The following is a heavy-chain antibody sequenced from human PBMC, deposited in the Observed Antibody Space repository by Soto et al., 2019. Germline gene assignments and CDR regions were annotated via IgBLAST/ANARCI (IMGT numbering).Heavy chain of an antibody. V-gene: IGHV4-59*01. D-gene: IGHD4-17*01. Sequence: SETLSLTCSVSGGSISSYYWSWIRQPPGKGLEWIAYIYHSGSTNYNPSLKSRVTISVDTSKDQFSLKLSSVTAADTAVYYCARWTDYEYFQYWGQGTLVTVSS. J-gene: IGHJ1*01. CDR3: ARWTDYEYFQY. CDR2: IYHSGST. CDR1: GGSISSYY.